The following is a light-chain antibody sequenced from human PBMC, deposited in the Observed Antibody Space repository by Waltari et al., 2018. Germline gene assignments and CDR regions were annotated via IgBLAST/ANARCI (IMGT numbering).Light chain of an antibody. V-gene: IGLV3-25*03. Sequence: SYELTQPPSVSVSPGQTARITCSGDALPKHDAQGYQQKPGQVPVLVMYKDTERPSGIPERFSGSTSGTTVTLTIGGVQAEDEADYYCQSADTSGSWVFGGGTKLAVL. J-gene: IGLJ3*02. CDR2: KDT. CDR1: ALPKHD. CDR3: QSADTSGSWV.